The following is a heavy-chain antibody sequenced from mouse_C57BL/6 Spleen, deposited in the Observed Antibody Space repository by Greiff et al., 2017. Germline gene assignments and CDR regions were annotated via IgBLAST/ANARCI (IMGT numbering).Heavy chain of an antibody. Sequence: QVQLQQPGAELVKPGASVKLSCRASGYTFTSYWMHWVKQRPGQGLEWIGMIHPNSGSTNYNEKFKSKATLTVDKSSSTAYMQLSSLTSEDSAVYYCARRYDYDGAFAYWGQGTLVNVS. V-gene: IGHV1-64*01. CDR2: IHPNSGST. D-gene: IGHD2-4*01. CDR1: GYTFTSYW. J-gene: IGHJ3*01. CDR3: ARRYDYDGAFAY.